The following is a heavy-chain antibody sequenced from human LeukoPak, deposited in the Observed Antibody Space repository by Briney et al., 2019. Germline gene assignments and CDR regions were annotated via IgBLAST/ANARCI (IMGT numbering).Heavy chain of an antibody. J-gene: IGHJ4*02. V-gene: IGHV4-59*08. CDR2: IYYSGST. CDR1: GGSISSYY. D-gene: IGHD3-22*01. CDR3: ARHSIVLDRTLQSYFDY. Sequence: SQTLPLTCTVSGGSISSYYWSWIRQPPGKGLEWIGYIYYSGSTNYNPSLKSRVTISVDTSKNQFSLKLSSVTAADTAVYYCARHSIVLDRTLQSYFDYWGQGTLVTVSS.